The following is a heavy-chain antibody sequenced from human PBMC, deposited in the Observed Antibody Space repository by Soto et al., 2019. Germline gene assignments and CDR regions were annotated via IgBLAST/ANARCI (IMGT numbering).Heavy chain of an antibody. CDR1: GFTFSDYY. V-gene: IGHV3-11*01. J-gene: IGHJ4*02. CDR3: AREPAWSSTTDFDY. Sequence: PGGSLRLCCAASGFTFSDYYMSWIRQAPGKGLEWVSYISSSGSTIYYAYSVKGGLTISRDNAKNSLYLQMNSLRAEDTAVYYCAREPAWSSTTDFDYWGQGTLVTVSS. CDR2: ISSSGSTI. D-gene: IGHD2-2*01.